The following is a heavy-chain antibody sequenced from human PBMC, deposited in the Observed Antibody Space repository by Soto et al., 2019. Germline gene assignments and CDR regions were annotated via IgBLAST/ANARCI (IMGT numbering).Heavy chain of an antibody. J-gene: IGHJ6*02. CDR2: ISSNGGST. Sequence: GGSLRLSCSASGFTFSSYAMHWVRQAPGKGLEYVSAISSNGGSTYYADSVKGRFTISRDNSKNTLYLQMSSLRAEDTAVYYCVKCGYSSSWYLNSPPVYGMDVWGQGTTVTVSS. V-gene: IGHV3-64D*08. D-gene: IGHD6-13*01. CDR3: VKCGYSSSWYLNSPPVYGMDV. CDR1: GFTFSSYA.